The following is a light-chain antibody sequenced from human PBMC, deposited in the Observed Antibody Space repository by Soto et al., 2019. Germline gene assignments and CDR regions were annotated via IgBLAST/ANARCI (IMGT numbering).Light chain of an antibody. CDR2: TND. CDR1: SSNIGRNP. Sequence: QSVLTQPPSASGTPGQRVTISCSGSSSNIGRNPVYWYQQVPGTAPKLLFYTNDQRPSGVPDRFSGSKSGTSASLDISGLRSEDEADYYCAAWDDSLSGPVFGGGTKLTVL. J-gene: IGLJ3*02. V-gene: IGLV1-47*02. CDR3: AAWDDSLSGPV.